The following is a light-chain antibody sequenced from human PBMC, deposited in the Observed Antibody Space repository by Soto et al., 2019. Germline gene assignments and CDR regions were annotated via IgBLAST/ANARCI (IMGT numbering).Light chain of an antibody. V-gene: IGLV2-14*01. CDR2: DVT. J-gene: IGLJ1*01. Sequence: QSVLTQPASVSGSPGQSITISCTGTSSDVGGYNYVSWYQQHPGRAPKLMIYDVTNRPSGVSNRFSGSKSGNTASLTISGLQAEDEADYYSGSYTSSSTLYVFGTGTKVTVL. CDR1: SSDVGGYNY. CDR3: GSYTSSSTLYV.